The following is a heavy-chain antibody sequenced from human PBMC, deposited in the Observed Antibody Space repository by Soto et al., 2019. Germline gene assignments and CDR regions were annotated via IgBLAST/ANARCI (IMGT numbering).Heavy chain of an antibody. V-gene: IGHV4-38-2*01. CDR2: IYHSGDT. J-gene: IGHJ4*02. D-gene: IGHD6-19*01. CDR1: GYSLTSGYY. CDR3: ARARIVVAGTIVDY. Sequence: SETLSLTCAVPGYSLTSGYYCGWIRQPPGKGLEWIGSIYHSGDTYYNPSLKSRVTISVDTSKNHFSLKLTSVTAADTAVYYCARARIVVAGTIVDYWGQGTLVTVSS.